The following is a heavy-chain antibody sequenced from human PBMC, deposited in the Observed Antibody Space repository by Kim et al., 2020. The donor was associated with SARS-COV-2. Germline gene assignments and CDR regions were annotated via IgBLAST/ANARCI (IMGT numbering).Heavy chain of an antibody. CDR2: ISYDGSNK. J-gene: IGHJ3*02. V-gene: IGHV3-30*18. CDR3: AKPQITMVRGVIDAFDI. D-gene: IGHD3-10*01. CDR1: GFTFSTYG. Sequence: GGSLRLSCAASGFTFSTYGMHWVRQAPGKGLEWVAVISYDGSNKYYADSVKGRFTISRDNSKNTLYLQMNSLRAEDTAVYYCAKPQITMVRGVIDAFDIWGQGTMVTVSS.